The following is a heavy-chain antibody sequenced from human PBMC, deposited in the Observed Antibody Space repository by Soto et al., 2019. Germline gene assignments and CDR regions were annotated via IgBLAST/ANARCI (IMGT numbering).Heavy chain of an antibody. Sequence: SVKVSCKASGGTFSSYAISWVRQAPGQGLEWMGGIIPIFGTANYAQKFQGRVTITADESTSTAYMELSSLRSEDTAVYYCARVDTIFGVVILDYWGQGTMVTVSS. D-gene: IGHD3-3*01. J-gene: IGHJ4*02. CDR1: GGTFSSYA. V-gene: IGHV1-69*13. CDR3: ARVDTIFGVVILDY. CDR2: IIPIFGTA.